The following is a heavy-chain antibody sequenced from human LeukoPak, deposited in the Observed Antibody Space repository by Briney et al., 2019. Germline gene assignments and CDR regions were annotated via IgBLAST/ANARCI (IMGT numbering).Heavy chain of an antibody. D-gene: IGHD4-17*01. J-gene: IGHJ4*02. CDR3: ASTEQGVTRFDY. V-gene: IGHV1-69*06. CDR1: GGTFSCYA. Sequence: SVKVSCKASGGTFSCYAISWVRQAPGQGLEWMGGIIPIFGTANYAQKFQGRVTITADKSTSTAYMELSSLRSEDTAVYYCASTEQGVTRFDYWGQGTLVTVSS. CDR2: IIPIFGTA.